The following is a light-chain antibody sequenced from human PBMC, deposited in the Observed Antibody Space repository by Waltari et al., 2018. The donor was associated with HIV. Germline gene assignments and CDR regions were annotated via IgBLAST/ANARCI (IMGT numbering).Light chain of an antibody. CDR1: NDVGTFTY. Sequence: QSALTQSASVSGSPGQSITISCSNDVGTFTYVSWYQQHPGKAPKVIIYDVNHRPSGVSNRFSGSKSGMTASLTISGLRIEDEADYYCSSYTGHIALFGGGTKLTVL. J-gene: IGLJ2*01. V-gene: IGLV2-14*03. CDR2: DVN. CDR3: SSYTGHIAL.